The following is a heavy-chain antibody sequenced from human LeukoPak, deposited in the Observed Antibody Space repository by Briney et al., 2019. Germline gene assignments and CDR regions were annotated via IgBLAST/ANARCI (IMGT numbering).Heavy chain of an antibody. Sequence: SETLSLTCNVSGVSISSYYWSWIRQPPGKGLEWIGYIFHRGSTNYNPSLKSRVTISVDTSKNHFSLKLSSVTAADTAVYYCARAYCGGDCYNSRGWFDPWGQGTLVTVSS. V-gene: IGHV4-59*08. CDR1: GVSISSYY. CDR2: IFHRGST. CDR3: ARAYCGGDCYNSRGWFDP. J-gene: IGHJ5*02. D-gene: IGHD2-21*02.